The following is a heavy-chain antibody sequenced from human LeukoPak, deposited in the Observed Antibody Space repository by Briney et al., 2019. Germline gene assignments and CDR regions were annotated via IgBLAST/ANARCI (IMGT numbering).Heavy chain of an antibody. V-gene: IGHV4-59*08. D-gene: IGHD3-22*01. CDR3: ARHPRDSSGYYPFDY. CDR1: VSSISSYY. Sequence: PSETLSLTCSVSVSSISSYYWSWIRQPPGKGLEWIGYIYDSGSTKYNASLKSRVTIPIDTSKNQFSLKLSYVTAADTAVYYCARHPRDSSGYYPFDYWGQGTLVTVSS. CDR2: IYDSGST. J-gene: IGHJ4*02.